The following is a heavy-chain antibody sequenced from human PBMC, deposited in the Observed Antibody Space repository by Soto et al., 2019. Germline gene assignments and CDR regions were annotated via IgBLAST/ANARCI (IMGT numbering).Heavy chain of an antibody. D-gene: IGHD3-10*01. V-gene: IGHV4-34*01. CDR3: ARPTATDYYGYAP. J-gene: IGHJ5*02. Sequence: SETLSLTCAVYGGSFSGYYWSWIRQPPGKGLEWIGEINHSGSTNYNPSLKSRVTISVDTSKNQFSLKLSSVTAADTAVYYCARPTATDYYGYAPWGQGTLVTVSS. CDR2: INHSGST. CDR1: GGSFSGYY.